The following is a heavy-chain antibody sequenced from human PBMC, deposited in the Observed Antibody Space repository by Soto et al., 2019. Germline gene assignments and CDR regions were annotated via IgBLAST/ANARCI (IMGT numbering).Heavy chain of an antibody. J-gene: IGHJ4*02. CDR1: GFTFSSYS. D-gene: IGHD2-15*01. Sequence: GGSLRLSCAASGFTFSSYSMNWVRQAPGKGLEWASSISSSSSYIYYADSVKGRFTISRDNPKNTLYLQMNSLRAEDTAVYYCADNLCSGGSCSTYWGQGTLVTVSS. V-gene: IGHV3-21*04. CDR3: ADNLCSGGSCSTY. CDR2: ISSSSSYI.